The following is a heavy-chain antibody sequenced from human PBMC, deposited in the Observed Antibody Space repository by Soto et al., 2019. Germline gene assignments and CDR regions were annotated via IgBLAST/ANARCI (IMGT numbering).Heavy chain of an antibody. V-gene: IGHV4-31*03. CDR2: IYYTEST. CDR3: ARVHNLYCSNWYQVGYFAS. Sequence: SSETLSLTCTVSGGSISTGGYYWSWIRQLPGKGLEWIGHIYYTESTNYNPSLQRRVTLSVDTSKSHFSLNLNSVTAADTAVYYCARVHNLYCSNWYQVGYFASWAQGTRATVSP. D-gene: IGHD6-13*01. CDR1: GGSISTGGYY. J-gene: IGHJ4*02.